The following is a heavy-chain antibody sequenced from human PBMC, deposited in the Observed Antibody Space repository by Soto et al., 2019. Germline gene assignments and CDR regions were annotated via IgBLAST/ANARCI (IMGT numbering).Heavy chain of an antibody. D-gene: IGHD6-19*01. CDR1: GGSFSGYY. CDR3: ARGVAGSGFDL. CDR2: INHSGST. V-gene: IGHV4-34*01. Sequence: PSETLSLTCAVYGGSFSGYYWSWIRQPPGKGLEWIGEINHSGSTNYNPSLKSRVTISVDTSKNQFSLKLSSVTPDDTAVYYCARGVAGSGFDLWGQGTLVTVSS. J-gene: IGHJ4*02.